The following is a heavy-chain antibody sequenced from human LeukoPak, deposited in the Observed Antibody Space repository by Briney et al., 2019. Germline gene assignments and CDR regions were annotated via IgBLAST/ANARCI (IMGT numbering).Heavy chain of an antibody. CDR3: ARVSERLLPSFKWFDP. CDR1: EFTFSNYA. J-gene: IGHJ5*02. D-gene: IGHD2-21*02. Sequence: PGGSLRLSCAASEFTFSNYAMHWVRQAPGKGLGWVAVISYDGSNKYYADSVKGRFTISRDNSKNTLYLQMNSLRPEDTALYYCARVSERLLPSFKWFDPWGQGTLVTVSS. V-gene: IGHV3-30-3*01. CDR2: ISYDGSNK.